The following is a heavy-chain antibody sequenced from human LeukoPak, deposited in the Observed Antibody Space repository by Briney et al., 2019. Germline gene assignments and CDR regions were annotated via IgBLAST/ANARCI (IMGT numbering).Heavy chain of an antibody. D-gene: IGHD6-19*01. CDR1: GFTFSSYA. V-gene: IGHV3-30-3*01. Sequence: GGSLRLSCAASGFTFSSYAMHWVRQAPGKGLEWVAVISYDGSNKYYADSVKGRLTISRDNSKNTLYLQMNSLRAEDTAVYYCARAVISVAGLEDYWGQGTLVTVSS. CDR2: ISYDGSNK. J-gene: IGHJ4*02. CDR3: ARAVISVAGLEDY.